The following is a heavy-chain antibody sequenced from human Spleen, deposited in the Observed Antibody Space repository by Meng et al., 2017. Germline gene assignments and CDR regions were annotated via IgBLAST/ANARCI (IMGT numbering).Heavy chain of an antibody. Sequence: GGSLRLSCAASGFTFSDYYMSWIRQAPGKGLEWVSYISSSGSTKYYADSVKGRFTISRDNAKNSLYLQMNSLRVEDTAVYYCARDLGGYYVSFDYWGQGTLVTVSS. CDR2: ISSSGSTK. CDR1: GFTFSDYY. J-gene: IGHJ4*02. CDR3: ARDLGGYYVSFDY. V-gene: IGHV3-11*01. D-gene: IGHD3-22*01.